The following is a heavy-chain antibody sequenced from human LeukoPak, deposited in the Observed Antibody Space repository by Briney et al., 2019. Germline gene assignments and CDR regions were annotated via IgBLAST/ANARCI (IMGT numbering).Heavy chain of an antibody. CDR1: GFTVSSNY. CDR3: ARLSYSSSWYYLPGYYDY. Sequence: GGSLRLSCAASGFTVSSNYMSWVRQAPGKGLEWVSVIYSGGSTYYADSVKGRFTISRDNSKNTLYLQMNSLRAEGTAVYYCARLSYSSSWYYLPGYYDYWGQGTLVTVSS. J-gene: IGHJ4*02. D-gene: IGHD6-13*01. V-gene: IGHV3-53*01. CDR2: IYSGGST.